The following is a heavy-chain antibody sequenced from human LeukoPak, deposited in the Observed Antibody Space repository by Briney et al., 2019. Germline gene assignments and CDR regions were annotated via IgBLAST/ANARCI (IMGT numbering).Heavy chain of an antibody. CDR1: GYTFTGYY. D-gene: IGHD6-25*01. CDR3: ARDAAKVYYFDY. Sequence: GASVKVSCKASGYTFTGYYMHWVRQAPGQGLEWMGRINPNSGGTNYAQEFQGRVTMTRDTSISTAYMELSRLRSDDTAVYYCARDAAKVYYFDYWGQGTLVTVSS. J-gene: IGHJ4*02. CDR2: INPNSGGT. V-gene: IGHV1-2*06.